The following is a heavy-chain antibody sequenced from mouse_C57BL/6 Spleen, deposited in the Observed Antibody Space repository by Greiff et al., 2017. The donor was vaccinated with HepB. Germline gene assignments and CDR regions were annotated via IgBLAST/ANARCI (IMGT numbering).Heavy chain of an antibody. J-gene: IGHJ4*01. CDR2: INPSSGYT. V-gene: IGHV1-4*01. Sequence: VQLQESGAELARPGASVKMSCKASGYTFTSYTMHWVKQRPGQGLEWIGYINPSSGYTKYNQKFKDKATLTADKSSSTAYMQLSSLTSEDSAVFYCASQEVLSAMDYWGQGTSVTVSS. CDR1: GYTFTSYT. CDR3: ASQEVLSAMDY. D-gene: IGHD2-3*01.